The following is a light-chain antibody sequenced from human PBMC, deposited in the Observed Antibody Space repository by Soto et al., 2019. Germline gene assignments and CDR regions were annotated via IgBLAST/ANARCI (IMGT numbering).Light chain of an antibody. CDR1: QSISSY. V-gene: IGKV1D-13*01. J-gene: IGKJ4*01. Sequence: IQMTQSPSSLSASVGDRVTITCRASQSISSYLNWYQQKPGKAPKLLIYAASSLESGVPSRFSGSGSGTDFTLTISSLQPEDFATYYCQQFNNYPLTFGGGTKVDIK. CDR2: AAS. CDR3: QQFNNYPLT.